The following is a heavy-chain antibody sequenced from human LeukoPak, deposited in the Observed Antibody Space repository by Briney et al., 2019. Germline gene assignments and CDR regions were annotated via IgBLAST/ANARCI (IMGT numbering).Heavy chain of an antibody. V-gene: IGHV3-53*01. J-gene: IGHJ6*02. D-gene: IGHD3-10*01. Sequence: GGSLRLSCAASGFTVSSNYMSWVRQAPGKGLEWVSVIYSGGSTYYADSVKGRFTISRDNSKNTLYLQMNSLRAEDTAVYYCARHNYYGSGGYYTGGGYGMDVWGQGTTVTVSS. CDR3: ARHNYYGSGGYYTGGGYGMDV. CDR1: GFTVSSNY. CDR2: IYSGGST.